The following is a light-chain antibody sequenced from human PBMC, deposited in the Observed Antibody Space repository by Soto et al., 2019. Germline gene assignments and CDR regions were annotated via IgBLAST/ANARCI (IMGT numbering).Light chain of an antibody. CDR1: QSVGSN. CDR3: QQYKTYTT. V-gene: IGKV1-5*01. J-gene: IGKJ2*01. Sequence: MTQSPATLSVSPGERATLSCRASQSVGSNLAWYQQKPGKAPKVLIYDASSLQSGVPSRFSGHGSGTDFTLTISSLQPGDSAIYYCQQYKTYTTFGQGTKVDIK. CDR2: DAS.